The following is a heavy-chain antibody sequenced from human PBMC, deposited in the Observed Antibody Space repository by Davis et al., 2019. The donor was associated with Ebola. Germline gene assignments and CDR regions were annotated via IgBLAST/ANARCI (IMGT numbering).Heavy chain of an antibody. CDR2: IYHSGST. CDR1: GGSFSGYY. D-gene: IGHD3-16*02. J-gene: IGHJ4*02. V-gene: IGHV4-34*01. CDR3: ARRAIYDYVWGSYRYKFDY. Sequence: PSETLSLTCAVYGGSFSGYYWSWIRQPPGKGLEWIGEIYHSGSTNYNPSLKSRVTISVDTSKNQFSLKLSSVTAADTAVYYCARRAIYDYVWGSYRYKFDYWGQGTLVTVSS.